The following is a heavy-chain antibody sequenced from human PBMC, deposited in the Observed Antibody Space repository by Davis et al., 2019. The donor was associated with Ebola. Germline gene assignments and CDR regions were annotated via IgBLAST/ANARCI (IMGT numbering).Heavy chain of an antibody. Sequence: MPSETLSLTCTVSGGSISGDYWSWIRQPPGKGLEWIGYIHDSGSTNYNPSLKSRLTISVDTSKNQFSLKLSSVTAADTAVYYCARVGSRKVQGVTMKYWGQGTLVTVFS. J-gene: IGHJ4*02. CDR3: ARVGSRKVQGVTMKY. CDR1: GGSISGDY. V-gene: IGHV4-59*12. CDR2: IHDSGST. D-gene: IGHD3-10*01.